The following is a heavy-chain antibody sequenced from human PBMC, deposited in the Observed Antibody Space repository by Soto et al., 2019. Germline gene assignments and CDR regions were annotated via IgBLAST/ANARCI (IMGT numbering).Heavy chain of an antibody. CDR1: AGTFTSYA. V-gene: IGHV1-69*06. D-gene: IGHD2-15*01. CDR2: IIPLFDTP. CDR3: ARWVVKLAVGSYYYYGMDL. J-gene: IGHJ6*02. Sequence: QVQLVQSGAEVRKPGSSVKVSCRTSAGTFTSYAFSWVRQAPGQGLEWMENIIPLFDTPIYAQKFRDRVAISADKSTSTVYMELSSLRSDDTAVYFCARWVVKLAVGSYYYYGMDLWGQGTTVIVSS.